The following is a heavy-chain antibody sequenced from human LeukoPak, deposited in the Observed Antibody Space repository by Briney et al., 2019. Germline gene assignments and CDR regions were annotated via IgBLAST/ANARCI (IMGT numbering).Heavy chain of an antibody. Sequence: ASVKVSCKASGYTLHSYGISWLRQAPRQRLEWTGWISAYNVNTNYAQKLQRRVTMSTNTSTSTAYMELRSLRSDDTAVYYCARVRGVIQLGQIRFDYWGQGTLVTVSS. CDR1: GYTLHSYG. CDR2: ISAYNVNT. J-gene: IGHJ4*02. D-gene: IGHD5-18*01. V-gene: IGHV1-18*01. CDR3: ARVRGVIQLGQIRFDY.